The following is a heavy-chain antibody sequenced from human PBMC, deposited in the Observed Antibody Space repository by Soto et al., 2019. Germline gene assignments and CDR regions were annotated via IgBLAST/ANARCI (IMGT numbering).Heavy chain of an antibody. CDR3: ARSEYSSSSGDY. J-gene: IGHJ4*02. CDR2: ISSSSSYI. Sequence: GSLRLSCSASGFTFSSYSMNWVRQAPGKGLEWVSSISSSSSYIYYADSVKGRFTISRDNAKKSLYLQMNSLRAEDTAVYYCARSEYSSSSGDYWGQGTLVTVSS. CDR1: GFTFSSYS. V-gene: IGHV3-21*01. D-gene: IGHD6-6*01.